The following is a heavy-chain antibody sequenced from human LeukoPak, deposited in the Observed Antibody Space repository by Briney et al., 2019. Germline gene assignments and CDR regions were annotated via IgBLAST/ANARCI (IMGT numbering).Heavy chain of an antibody. Sequence: GGSLGLSCAASGFTFSSYSMNWVRQAPGKGLEWVSVISGSGGSIYYADSVKGRFTISRDNSKNTLYLQMNSLRAEDTAVYYCAKDPSFYGVVSHFDYWGQGTLVTVSS. D-gene: IGHD3-3*01. V-gene: IGHV3-23*01. CDR2: ISGSGGSI. CDR1: GFTFSSYS. J-gene: IGHJ4*02. CDR3: AKDPSFYGVVSHFDY.